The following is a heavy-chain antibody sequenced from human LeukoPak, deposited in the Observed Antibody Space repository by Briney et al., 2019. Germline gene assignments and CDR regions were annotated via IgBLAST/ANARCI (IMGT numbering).Heavy chain of an antibody. CDR1: GFTFSNYE. V-gene: IGHV3-48*03. Sequence: PGGSLRLSCAASGFTFSNYEMNWVRQAPGKGLEWVSYISSSGSTSYYADSVKGRFTISRDNAKNSLYLEMNSLRAKDTAAYYCAVMFDYWGQGTLVTVSS. J-gene: IGHJ4*02. CDR3: AVMFDY. CDR2: ISSSGSTS.